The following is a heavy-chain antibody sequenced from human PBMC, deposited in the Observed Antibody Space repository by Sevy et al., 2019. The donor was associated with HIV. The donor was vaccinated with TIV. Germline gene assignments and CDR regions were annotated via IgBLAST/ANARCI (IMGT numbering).Heavy chain of an antibody. D-gene: IGHD3-10*01. CDR2: FNYRGST. CDR3: ARGGHYYGSGSYFPFDY. Sequence: LSLTCTVSGDSISSTSYYWGWIRQPPGKGLEWIGSFNYRGSTYYNPSLRSRVTMSVDTSKNQFSLKLNSVTPADTAVYYCARGGHYYGSGSYFPFDYWGQGTLVTVSS. J-gene: IGHJ4*02. CDR1: GDSISSTSYY. V-gene: IGHV4-39*01.